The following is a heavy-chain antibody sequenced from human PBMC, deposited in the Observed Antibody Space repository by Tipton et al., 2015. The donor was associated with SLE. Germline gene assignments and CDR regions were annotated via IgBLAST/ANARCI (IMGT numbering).Heavy chain of an antibody. Sequence: RSLRLSCAASGFTFSSYAMHWVRQAPGKGLEWVAVISYDGSNKYYADSVKGRFTISRDNSKNTLYLQMNSLRAEDTAVYYCARSREDIVVVPAAMGHDAFDIWGQGTMVTVSS. D-gene: IGHD2-2*01. J-gene: IGHJ3*02. CDR2: ISYDGSNK. CDR3: ARSREDIVVVPAAMGHDAFDI. V-gene: IGHV3-30-3*01. CDR1: GFTFSSYA.